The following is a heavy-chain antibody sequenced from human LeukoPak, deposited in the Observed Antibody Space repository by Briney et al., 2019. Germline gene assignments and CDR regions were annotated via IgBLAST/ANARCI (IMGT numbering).Heavy chain of an antibody. J-gene: IGHJ6*02. Sequence: GGSLRLSCAASGFTVSSNYKSWVRQAPGKGLEWVSVIYSGGTTYYADSVKGRFTISRDNSKNTLYLQMNSLSAEDTAVYYCARDNLGSSGYYYYGMDVWGQGTTVTVSS. D-gene: IGHD3-22*01. CDR3: ARDNLGSSGYYYYGMDV. V-gene: IGHV3-66*02. CDR1: GFTVSSNY. CDR2: IYSGGTT.